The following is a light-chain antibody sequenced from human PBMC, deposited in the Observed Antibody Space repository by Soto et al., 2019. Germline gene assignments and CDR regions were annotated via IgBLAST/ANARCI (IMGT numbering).Light chain of an antibody. V-gene: IGKV1-5*01. CDR3: KQYHSYWT. Sequence: DFQMTQSPSTLSASVGDTVTITCRASQNIRSRLAWFQQKPGKAPKLLIYDASSLESGVQQRFSGSGSGTEFTLTISSLQTDDFSTYYCKQYHSYWTFGQGTKVDIK. CDR1: QNIRSR. CDR2: DAS. J-gene: IGKJ1*01.